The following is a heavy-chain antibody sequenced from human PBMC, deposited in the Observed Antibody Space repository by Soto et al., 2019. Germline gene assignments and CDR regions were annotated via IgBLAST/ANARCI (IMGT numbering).Heavy chain of an antibody. J-gene: IGHJ3*02. V-gene: IGHV4-4*02. Sequence: QVQLQESGPGLVKPSETLSLTCAVSGGSITHDNWWNWARQPPGKGLEWIGEISHSGTTNYNPSLKSGVTISVDRSKNQLSLKLTSVTAADTAVYYCAKDHTGADAFDIWGQGIMVTVSS. CDR1: GGSITHDNW. CDR2: ISHSGTT. CDR3: AKDHTGADAFDI. D-gene: IGHD7-27*01.